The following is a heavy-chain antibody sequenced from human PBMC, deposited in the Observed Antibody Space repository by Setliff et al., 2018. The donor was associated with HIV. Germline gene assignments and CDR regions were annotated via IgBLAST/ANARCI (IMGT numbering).Heavy chain of an antibody. D-gene: IGHD6-19*01. Sequence: SETLSLTCTVSGDSISSASYYWSWIRQPAGKGLEWIGRIYSNGKTDYNPSLKSRVTISEDTSKNQFSLKVNSVTAADTAMYFCARVLSNGWSGGVDYWGQGTLVTVSS. J-gene: IGHJ4*02. CDR2: IYSNGKT. V-gene: IGHV4-61*02. CDR1: GDSISSASYY. CDR3: ARVLSNGWSGGVDY.